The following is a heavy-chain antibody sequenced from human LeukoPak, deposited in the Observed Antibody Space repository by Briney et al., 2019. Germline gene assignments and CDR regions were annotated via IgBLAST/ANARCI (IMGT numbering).Heavy chain of an antibody. CDR2: ISSNAANK. J-gene: IGHJ6*03. CDR3: ARDGGGGSARGAYYYYYMDV. V-gene: IGHV3-30*04. D-gene: IGHD2-15*01. Sequence: GGSLRLSCAASGFTFSHYAIHWVRQAPGKGLEWVSLISSNAANKYYADSVKGRFTISRDNSKNTLYLQMNSLRAEDTAVYYCARDGGGGSARGAYYYYYMDVWGKGTTVTVSS. CDR1: GFTFSHYA.